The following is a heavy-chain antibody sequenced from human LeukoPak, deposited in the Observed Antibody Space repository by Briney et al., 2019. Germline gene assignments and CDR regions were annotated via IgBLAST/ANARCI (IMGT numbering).Heavy chain of an antibody. V-gene: IGHV3-74*01. Sequence: GGSLRLSCAVAGFTPSSYWMHWVRQAPGKGLVLVSRISADGSSTNYADSVKGRFTISRDNAKNTLYLQMNSLRAEDTAVYYCARTPIIGNNWFDPWGQGTLVTVSS. CDR2: ISADGSST. J-gene: IGHJ5*02. CDR1: GFTPSSYW. CDR3: ARTPIIGNNWFDP. D-gene: IGHD1-26*01.